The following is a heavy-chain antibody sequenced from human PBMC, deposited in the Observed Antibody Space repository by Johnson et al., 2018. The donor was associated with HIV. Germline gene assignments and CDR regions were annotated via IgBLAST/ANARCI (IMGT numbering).Heavy chain of an antibody. J-gene: IGHJ3*02. CDR2: ISGSGGST. CDR1: GFTFSSYA. CDR3: ARREGTTGTFSAFDI. D-gene: IGHD1-1*01. V-gene: IGHV3-23*04. Sequence: VQLVESGGGLVKPGGSLRLSCAASGFTFSSYAMNWVRQAPGKGLEWVSTISGSGGSTYYADSVKGRFTISRDNSKNTLYLQMNSLRAEDTALYYCARREGTTGTFSAFDIWGQGTMVTVSS.